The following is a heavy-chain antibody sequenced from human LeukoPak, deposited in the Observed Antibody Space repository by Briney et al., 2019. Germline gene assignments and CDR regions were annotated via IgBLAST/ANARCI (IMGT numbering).Heavy chain of an antibody. J-gene: IGHJ6*03. CDR2: ISAYNGNT. Sequence: GASVKVSFKASGYTFTSYGISWVRQAPGQGLEWMGWISAYNGNTNYAQKLQGRVTMTTDTSTSTAYMELRSLRSDDTAVYYCARAHQDIVVVVAATYYYYYYYMDVWGKGTTVTVSS. V-gene: IGHV1-18*01. D-gene: IGHD2-15*01. CDR3: ARAHQDIVVVVAATYYYYYYYMDV. CDR1: GYTFTSYG.